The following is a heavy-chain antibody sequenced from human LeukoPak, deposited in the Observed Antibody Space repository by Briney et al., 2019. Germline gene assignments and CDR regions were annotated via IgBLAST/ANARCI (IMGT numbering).Heavy chain of an antibody. CDR3: ARLGSASWYFDL. CDR1: GGSISSYY. J-gene: IGHJ2*01. Sequence: KASGTLSLTCTVSGGSISSYYWSWIRQPAGKGLEWIAYIYYSGSTSYNPSLKSRVTISLDTSKNQLSLKLNSVTAADTAVYYCARLGSASWYFDLWGRGSLVTVSS. V-gene: IGHV4-59*01. CDR2: IYYSGST. D-gene: IGHD3-10*01.